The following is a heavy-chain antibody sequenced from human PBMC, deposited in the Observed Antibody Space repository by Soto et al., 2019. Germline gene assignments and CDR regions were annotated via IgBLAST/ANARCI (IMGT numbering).Heavy chain of an antibody. Sequence: GASVKVSCKASGYTFTSYGISWVRQAPGQGLEWMGWISAYNGNTNYAQKLQGRVTMTTDTSTSTAYMELRSLRSDDTAVYYCATVSGWFDHDAFDIWGQGTMVTVSS. CDR1: GYTFTSYG. J-gene: IGHJ3*02. V-gene: IGHV1-18*04. CDR3: ATVSGWFDHDAFDI. CDR2: ISAYNGNT. D-gene: IGHD6-19*01.